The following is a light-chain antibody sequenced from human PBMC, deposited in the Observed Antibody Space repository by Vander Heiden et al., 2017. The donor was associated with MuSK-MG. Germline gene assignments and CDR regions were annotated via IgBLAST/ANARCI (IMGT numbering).Light chain of an antibody. J-gene: IGLJ3*02. Sequence: QAVLTQPSSLSASPGASASLTCTLRSGIHVGTYRIYWYQQKPGSPPQYLLRYKSDSDKQQCSGVPRRFSVSKDASATAGILLISGLQSEDEAYYYCMIWHSSASVFGGGTKLTVL. CDR3: MIWHSSASV. V-gene: IGLV5-45*02. CDR2: YKSDSDK. CDR1: SGIHVGTYR.